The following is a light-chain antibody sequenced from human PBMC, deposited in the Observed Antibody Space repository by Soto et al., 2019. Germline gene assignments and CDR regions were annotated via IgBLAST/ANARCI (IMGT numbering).Light chain of an antibody. CDR2: DAS. CDR1: QNICVW. J-gene: IGKJ2*01. V-gene: IGKV1-5*01. Sequence: DIQMTQSPSTMSASVGDGVTITCRASQNICVWLAWYQQRTGKDPKFLVYDASSLETGVPSRFSGSGSGTELTLTIRSLQPDDSATYYCQQSDSSSPTFGQGTKLEIK. CDR3: QQSDSSSPT.